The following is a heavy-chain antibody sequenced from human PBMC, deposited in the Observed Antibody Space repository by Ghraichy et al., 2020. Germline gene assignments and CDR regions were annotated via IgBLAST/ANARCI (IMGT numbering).Heavy chain of an antibody. Sequence: GESLNISCAASGFTFSSYEMNWVRQAPGKGLEWVSYISSSGSTIYYADSVKGRFTISRDNAKNSLYLQMNSLRAEDTAVYYCARAKWEPPIYYYYYYMDVWGKGTTVTVSS. CDR2: ISSSGSTI. CDR3: ARAKWEPPIYYYYYYMDV. CDR1: GFTFSSYE. D-gene: IGHD1-26*01. V-gene: IGHV3-48*03. J-gene: IGHJ6*03.